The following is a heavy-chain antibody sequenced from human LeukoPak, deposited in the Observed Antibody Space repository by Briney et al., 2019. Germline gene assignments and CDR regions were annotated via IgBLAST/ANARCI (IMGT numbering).Heavy chain of an antibody. CDR1: GGTFSSYA. V-gene: IGHV1-69*05. CDR3: ARDTSPYSSSWYRLEGFDY. CDR2: IIPIFGTA. Sequence: SVKVSCKASGGTFSSYAISWVRQAPGQGLEWMGGIIPIFGTANYAQKFQGRVTITTDESTSTAYMELSSLRSEDTAVYYCARDTSPYSSSWYRLEGFDYWGQGTLVTVSS. J-gene: IGHJ4*02. D-gene: IGHD6-13*01.